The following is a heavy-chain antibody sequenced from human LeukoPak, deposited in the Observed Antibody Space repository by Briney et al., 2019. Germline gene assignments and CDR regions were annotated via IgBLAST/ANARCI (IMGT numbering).Heavy chain of an antibody. CDR3: AAKEYYDILTGYYFFDY. V-gene: IGHV1-69*01. Sequence: ASVKVSCKASGGTFSSYAISWVRQAPGQGLEWMGGIIPIFGTANYAQKFQGRVTITADESTSTAYMELSSLRSEDTAVYYCAAKEYYDILTGYYFFDYWGQGTLVTVSS. J-gene: IGHJ4*02. D-gene: IGHD3-9*01. CDR1: GGTFSSYA. CDR2: IIPIFGTA.